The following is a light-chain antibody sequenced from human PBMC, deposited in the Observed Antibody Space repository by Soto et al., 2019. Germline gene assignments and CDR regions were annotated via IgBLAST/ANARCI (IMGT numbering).Light chain of an antibody. J-gene: IGKJ1*01. CDR1: QGISSY. V-gene: IGKV1-8*01. CDR2: DAS. Sequence: AIRMTQSPSSFSASTGYRVTITCRASQGISSYLAWYQQKPGKAPKLLIYDASSLESGVPSRFSGSGSGTEFTLTISSLQPDDFATYYCQHYNSYSEAFGQGTKVDIK. CDR3: QHYNSYSEA.